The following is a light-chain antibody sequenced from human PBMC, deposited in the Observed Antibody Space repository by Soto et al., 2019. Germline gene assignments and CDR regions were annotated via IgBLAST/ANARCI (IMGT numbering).Light chain of an antibody. V-gene: IGKV3-15*01. CDR2: GAS. CDR3: QQYNNWPPVT. CDR1: KSVSSN. J-gene: IGKJ1*01. Sequence: EIVLTQSPATLSVSPGEGIDIXCGASKSVSSNFAWYQQNPGQAPRLLIYGASTRATGIPARFSGSGSGTEFTLTISSLQSEDFAVYYCQQYNNWPPVTFGQGTKVDIK.